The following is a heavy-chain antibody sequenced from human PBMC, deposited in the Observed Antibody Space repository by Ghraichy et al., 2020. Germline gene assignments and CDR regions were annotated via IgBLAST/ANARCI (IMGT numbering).Heavy chain of an antibody. J-gene: IGHJ6*02. Sequence: SETLSPTCAVYGGSFSGYYWSWIRQPPGKGLEWIGEINHSGSTNYNPSLKSRVTISVDTSKNQFSLKLSSVTAADTAVYYCARGHESYYYYYGMDVWGQGTTVTVSS. CDR3: ARGHESYYYYYGMDV. CDR1: GGSFSGYY. CDR2: INHSGST. V-gene: IGHV4-34*01.